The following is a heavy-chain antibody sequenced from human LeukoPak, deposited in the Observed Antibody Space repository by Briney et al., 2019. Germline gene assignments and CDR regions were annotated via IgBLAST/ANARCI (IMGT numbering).Heavy chain of an antibody. Sequence: TPSETLSLTCTVSGASISSYYWSWIRQPAGKALEWIGRIYVTGSTTYNPSLESRVTMSLDTSKNHFSLKLRSVTAADTAVYYCARDSGTTGEVKFDPWGQGTLVIVSS. CDR1: GASISSYY. D-gene: IGHD1-7*01. J-gene: IGHJ5*02. CDR2: IYVTGST. V-gene: IGHV4-4*07. CDR3: ARDSGTTGEVKFDP.